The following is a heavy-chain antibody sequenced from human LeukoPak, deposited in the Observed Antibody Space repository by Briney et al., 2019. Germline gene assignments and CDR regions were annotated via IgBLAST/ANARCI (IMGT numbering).Heavy chain of an antibody. CDR3: ARDRGAAAGYFDY. Sequence: SETLSLTCTVSGDSISSYYWSWIRQPPGKGLEWIGYIYNSGSTNYNPSLKSRVTISVDTSKNQFSLRLSSVTAADTAVYYCARDRGAAAGYFDYWGQGTLVTVSS. V-gene: IGHV4-59*01. CDR2: IYNSGST. D-gene: IGHD6-13*01. J-gene: IGHJ4*02. CDR1: GDSISSYY.